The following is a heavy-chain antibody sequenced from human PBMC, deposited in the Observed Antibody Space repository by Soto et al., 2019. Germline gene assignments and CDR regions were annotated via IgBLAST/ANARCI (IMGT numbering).Heavy chain of an antibody. Sequence: EVQLLESGGGLVEPGGSLRLSCTASGFSFSSYAMTWVRQAPGKGLEWVSSTTDDGGRTFYADSVKGRFTISRDNSNNRLELQMKGLRAEDTALYYCAKGGGFGTGAYYNVAYWGQGTLVTVSS. CDR3: AKGGGFGTGAYYNVAY. J-gene: IGHJ4*02. D-gene: IGHD3-10*01. V-gene: IGHV3-23*01. CDR2: TTDDGGRT. CDR1: GFSFSSYA.